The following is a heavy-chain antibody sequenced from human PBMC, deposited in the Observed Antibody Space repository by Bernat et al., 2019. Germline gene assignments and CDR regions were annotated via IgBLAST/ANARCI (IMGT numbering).Heavy chain of an antibody. D-gene: IGHD1-26*01. J-gene: IGHJ4*02. CDR1: GFTFSNYA. CDR3: ARGQGYSTSWINS. V-gene: IGHV3-30-3*01. Sequence: VQLVESGGGLVQPGGSLRLSCAASGFTFSNYAMHWVRQAPGKGLEWVAVISSDGINKYNAHSVEGRFTVSQDNSKNTLYLQMNSLRAEDTAVYHCARGQGYSTSWINSWGQGTLVTDSS. CDR2: ISSDGINK.